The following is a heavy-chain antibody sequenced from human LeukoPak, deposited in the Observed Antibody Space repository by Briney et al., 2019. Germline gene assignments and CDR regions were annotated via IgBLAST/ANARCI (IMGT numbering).Heavy chain of an antibody. V-gene: IGHV1-18*04. Sequence: ASVKVSCKTSGYSENFYGITWVRQVAGQGLEWMGWISAYNGNTNYAQKLQGRVTMTTDTSTSTAYMELRSLRSDDTAVYYCARDSLLPDYWGQGTLVTVSS. CDR2: ISAYNGNT. J-gene: IGHJ4*02. D-gene: IGHD3-22*01. CDR1: GYSENFYG. CDR3: ARDSLLPDY.